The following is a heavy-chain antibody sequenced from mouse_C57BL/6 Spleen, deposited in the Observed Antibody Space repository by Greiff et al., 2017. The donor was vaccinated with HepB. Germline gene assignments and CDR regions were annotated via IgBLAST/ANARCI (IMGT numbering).Heavy chain of an antibody. Sequence: VQLQQPGAELVMPGASVKLSCKASGYTFTGYWMHWVKQRPGQGLEWIGEIDPSDSYTNYNQKFKGKSTLTVDKSSSTAYMQLSSLTSEDSAVYYCARREGLGYGRGTMDYWGQGTSVTVSS. CDR3: ARREGLGYGRGTMDY. D-gene: IGHD3-1*01. V-gene: IGHV1-69*01. CDR2: IDPSDSYT. CDR1: GYTFTGYW. J-gene: IGHJ4*01.